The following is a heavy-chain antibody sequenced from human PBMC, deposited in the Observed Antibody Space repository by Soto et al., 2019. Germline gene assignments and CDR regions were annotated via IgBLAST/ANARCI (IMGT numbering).Heavy chain of an antibody. CDR2: ISIRGGDE. CDR3: ARGTIVARQHLDY. J-gene: IGHJ4*02. Sequence: QVQLVKSGGGVVQPGTSLRLSCAASGFTFSSYAMHWARQAPGKGLEWVTVISIRGGDEYYAESVRGRFTISRDDSKNTLYLQMDSLRVEDTAVYYCARGTIVARQHLDYWGQGTLVTVSS. V-gene: IGHV3-30*03. D-gene: IGHD6-6*01. CDR1: GFTFSSYA.